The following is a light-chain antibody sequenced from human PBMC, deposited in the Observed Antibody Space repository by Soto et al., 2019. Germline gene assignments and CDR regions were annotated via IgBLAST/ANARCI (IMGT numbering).Light chain of an antibody. J-gene: IGLJ1*01. Sequence: QSVLTQPPSASGTPGQRVIISCSGGSSNIGTNTVNWYQQFPGAAPKLLIYNDHQRPSGVPDRFSGSRSGTSASLVISGLQSEDEADYYCAAWDDNLNDNYVFGTATKLTVL. V-gene: IGLV1-44*01. CDR3: AAWDDNLNDNYV. CDR1: SSNIGTNT. CDR2: NDH.